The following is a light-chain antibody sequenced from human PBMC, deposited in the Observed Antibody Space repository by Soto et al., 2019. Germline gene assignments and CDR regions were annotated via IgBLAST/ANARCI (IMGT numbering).Light chain of an antibody. CDR3: AAWDDSLSAWV. Sequence: QPVLTQPPSASGTPGQRVTISCSGSSSNIGSNYVYWYQQLPGTAPKLLIYKNNQRPSGVPDRFSGSKSGTSASPAISGLRSEDEADYYCAAWDDSLSAWVFGGGTKLTVL. J-gene: IGLJ3*02. CDR1: SSNIGSNY. CDR2: KNN. V-gene: IGLV1-47*01.